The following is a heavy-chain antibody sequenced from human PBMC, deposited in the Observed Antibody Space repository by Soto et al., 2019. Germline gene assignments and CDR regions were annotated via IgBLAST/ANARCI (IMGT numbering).Heavy chain of an antibody. CDR3: AKRVTSGDEGF. Sequence: EVQLLESGGDLVQPGESLRLSCAASGFAFSDFAMMWVRQVPGHGLECVSAISAGGVATYYADFVMGRFTISRDNSKNTLYLQMKSLRGEDTAVYYCAKRVTSGDEGFWGRGTLVTVSS. J-gene: IGHJ1*01. D-gene: IGHD2-21*02. V-gene: IGHV3-23*01. CDR1: GFAFSDFA. CDR2: ISAGGVAT.